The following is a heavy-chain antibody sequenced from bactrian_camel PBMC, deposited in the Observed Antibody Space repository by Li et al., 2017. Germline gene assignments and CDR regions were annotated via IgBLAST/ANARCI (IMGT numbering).Heavy chain of an antibody. CDR1: LSFYYCHD. CDR3: KIDTSSRCPRWIQSRNY. Sequence: HVQLVESGGGSVQAGGSLRLSCTASLSFYYCHDKKWYRQAPGKEREFVSRILSDGTTTYADSVKGRLTISQDNAKNTVYLQMYNLKPEDTAMYYCKIDTSSRCPRWIQSRNYWGQGTQVTVS. CDR2: ILSDGTT. J-gene: IGHJ4*01. V-gene: IGHV3S53*01. D-gene: IGHD1*01.